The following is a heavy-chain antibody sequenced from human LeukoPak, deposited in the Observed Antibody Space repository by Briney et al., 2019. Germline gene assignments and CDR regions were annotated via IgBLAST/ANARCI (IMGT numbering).Heavy chain of an antibody. J-gene: IGHJ4*01. D-gene: IGHD3-10*01. V-gene: IGHV1-18*01. CDR1: GYTLTSCG. Sequence: GASVKVSFKASGYTLTSCGISLVRQAPGQGLEWVGWISVYSGNTNYAQKLHGRVTLTTDTSASTAYMELGSLRSDDTAVYYCTRDADGVIAYWGQGTLVTVSS. CDR3: TRDADGVIAY. CDR2: ISVYSGNT.